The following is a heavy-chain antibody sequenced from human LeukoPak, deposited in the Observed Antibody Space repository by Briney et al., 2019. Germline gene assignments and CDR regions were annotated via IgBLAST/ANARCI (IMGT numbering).Heavy chain of an antibody. D-gene: IGHD5-18*01. CDR2: ISGSGGNT. Sequence: PGGSLRLSCVASGFTFTRYAMGWVRQAPGKGPEWVSAISGSGGNTYYADSVKGRFTISRDNSKNTLYLQMNSLRAEDTAVYYCAKDGYSYGPVDVWGKGTTVTVSS. CDR1: GFTFTRYA. J-gene: IGHJ6*04. V-gene: IGHV3-23*01. CDR3: AKDGYSYGPVDV.